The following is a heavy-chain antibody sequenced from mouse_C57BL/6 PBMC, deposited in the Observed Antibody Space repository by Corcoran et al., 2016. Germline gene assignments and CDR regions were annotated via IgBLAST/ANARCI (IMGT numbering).Heavy chain of an antibody. J-gene: IGHJ4*01. D-gene: IGHD1-1*01. Sequence: EVQLQQSGPELVKPGASVKISCKASGYTFTDYYMNWVKQSHGKSLEWIGDINPNNGGTSYNQKFKGKATLTVDKSSSTAYMELRSLTSEDSAVYYCARGYYGSSYEAMDYWGQGTSVTVSS. CDR3: ARGYYGSSYEAMDY. V-gene: IGHV1-26*01. CDR2: INPNNGGT. CDR1: GYTFTDYY.